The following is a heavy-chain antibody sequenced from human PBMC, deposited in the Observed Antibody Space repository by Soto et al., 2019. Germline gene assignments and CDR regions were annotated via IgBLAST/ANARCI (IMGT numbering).Heavy chain of an antibody. CDR3: AKEMSGSYYSAYYFDS. Sequence: QVQLVESGGGVVQPGKSLSLSCVASGFTFSSYGMHWVRQAPGKGLEWVALISYDGSQKYYGVSVKGRFTISRDNSKNTLYLEMNSLGGDDTAVYYCAKEMSGSYYSAYYFDSWGQGTLVTVSS. CDR1: GFTFSSYG. D-gene: IGHD1-26*01. CDR2: ISYDGSQK. V-gene: IGHV3-30*18. J-gene: IGHJ4*02.